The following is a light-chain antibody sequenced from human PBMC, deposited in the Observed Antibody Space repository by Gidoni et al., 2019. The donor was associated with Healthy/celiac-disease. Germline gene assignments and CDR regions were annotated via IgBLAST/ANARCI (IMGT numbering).Light chain of an antibody. CDR1: QSVSSSY. V-gene: IGKV3-20*01. J-gene: IGKJ2*04. CDR3: QQYGSSPCS. CDR2: GAS. Sequence: IVLTQSPGTLSLSPGERATLSCRASQSVSSSYLAWYQQKPGQAPRLLIYGASSRATGIPDMFSGSGSGTDFTLTISRLEPEDFAGYYCQQYGSSPCSFGQGTKLEIK.